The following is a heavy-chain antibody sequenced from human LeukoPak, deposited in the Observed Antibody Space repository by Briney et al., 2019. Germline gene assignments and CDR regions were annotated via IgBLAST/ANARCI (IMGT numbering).Heavy chain of an antibody. CDR3: AKGAGGFSYYNWFDP. CDR2: IYYSGTT. V-gene: IGHV4-39*07. J-gene: IGHJ5*02. D-gene: IGHD5-18*01. Sequence: SETLSLTCTVSGGSISSSPYYWGWIRQPPGKGLEWIGSIYYSGTTHYNPSLESRVTISVDTSKIQFSLKLASVTAADTAIYYCAKGAGGFSYYNWFDPWGQGTLVTVSS. CDR1: GGSISSSPYY.